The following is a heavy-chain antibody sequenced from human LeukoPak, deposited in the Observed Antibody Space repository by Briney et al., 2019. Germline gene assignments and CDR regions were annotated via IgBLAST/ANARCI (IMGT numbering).Heavy chain of an antibody. Sequence: GGSLRLSCAASGLAFRTSWMSWVRQAPGKGLERVANINQDGTVKYYVDSVKGRFTISRDSAKNSLYLQVDSLRVEDTSVYYCATQHYGLFAPWGQGTLVTVSS. D-gene: IGHD4-17*01. V-gene: IGHV3-7*01. CDR2: INQDGTVK. J-gene: IGHJ5*02. CDR1: GLAFRTSW. CDR3: ATQHYGLFAP.